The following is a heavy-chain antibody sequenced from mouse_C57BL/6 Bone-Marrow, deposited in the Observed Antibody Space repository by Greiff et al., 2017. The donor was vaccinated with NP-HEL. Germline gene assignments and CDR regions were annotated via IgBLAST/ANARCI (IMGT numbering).Heavy chain of an antibody. D-gene: IGHD1-1*01. V-gene: IGHV3-6*01. J-gene: IGHJ4*01. Sequence: EVKLMESGPGLVKPSQSLSLTCSVTGYSITSGYYWNWIRQFPGNKLEWMGYISYDGSNNYNPSLKNRISITRDTSKNQFFLKLNSVTTEDTATYYCASGDYYGSSYGAMDYWGQGTSVTVSS. CDR1: GYSITSGYY. CDR3: ASGDYYGSSYGAMDY. CDR2: ISYDGSN.